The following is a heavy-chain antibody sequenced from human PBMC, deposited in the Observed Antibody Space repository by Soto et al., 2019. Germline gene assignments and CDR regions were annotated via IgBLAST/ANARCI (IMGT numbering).Heavy chain of an antibody. CDR1: GFTFSSYA. Sequence: PGGSLRLSCAASGFTFSSYAMSWVRQAPGKGLEWVSAISGSGGSTYYADSVKGRFTISRDNSKNTLYLQMNSLRAEDTAVYYCAKPLTIFGVDLRRDYYGMDVWGQGTTVTVSS. CDR2: ISGSGGST. D-gene: IGHD3-3*01. V-gene: IGHV3-23*01. J-gene: IGHJ6*02. CDR3: AKPLTIFGVDLRRDYYGMDV.